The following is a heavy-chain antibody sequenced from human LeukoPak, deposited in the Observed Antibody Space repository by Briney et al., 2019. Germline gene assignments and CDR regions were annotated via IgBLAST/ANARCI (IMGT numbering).Heavy chain of an antibody. CDR3: ARDYYDSSGYYYGIFDY. Sequence: GASVKVSCKASGYTFTSYGINWVRQAPGQGLEWMGWISGYNGNTNYAQKFQGRVTMTTDTSTSTAYMELRSLRSDDTAVCYCARDYYDSSGYYYGIFDYWGQGTLVTVSS. V-gene: IGHV1-18*01. J-gene: IGHJ4*02. CDR1: GYTFTSYG. D-gene: IGHD3-22*01. CDR2: ISGYNGNT.